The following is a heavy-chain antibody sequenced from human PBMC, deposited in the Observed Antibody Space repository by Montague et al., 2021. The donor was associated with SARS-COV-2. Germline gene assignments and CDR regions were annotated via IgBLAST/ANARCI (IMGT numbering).Heavy chain of an antibody. CDR3: ARDKAEYIVVVPAVPLAYGMDV. D-gene: IGHD2-2*01. Sequence: TLSLTCTVSGGSISSGGYYWSWIRPHPGKGLEGIGYIYYSGSTYYNPSLKSRVTISVDTSKNQLSLKLSSATAAATAVYYCARDKAEYIVVVPAVPLAYGMDVWGQGTTVTVPS. CDR2: IYYSGST. V-gene: IGHV4-31*03. CDR1: GGSISSGGYY. J-gene: IGHJ6*02.